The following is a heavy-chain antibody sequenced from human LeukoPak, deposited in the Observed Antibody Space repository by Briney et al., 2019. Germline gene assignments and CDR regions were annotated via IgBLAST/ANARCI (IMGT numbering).Heavy chain of an antibody. D-gene: IGHD3-9*01. CDR3: ARENSRRILTGFYFDH. J-gene: IGHJ4*02. CDR1: GDTFTGYY. V-gene: IGHV1-2*02. Sequence: ASVKVSCKASGDTFTGYYMHWVRQAPGQGLEWMGWIKPNSGGTNYAQKFQGRVTMTRDTSISTAYMELSRLRSDDTAVYYCARENSRRILTGFYFDHWGQGTLVTVSS. CDR2: IKPNSGGT.